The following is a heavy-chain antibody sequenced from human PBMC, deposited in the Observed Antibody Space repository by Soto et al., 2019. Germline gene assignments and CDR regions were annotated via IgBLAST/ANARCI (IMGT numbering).Heavy chain of an antibody. CDR2: ISSSSSYI. CDR3: ARDPYCSGGSCYVSCFDP. D-gene: IGHD2-15*01. Sequence: GGSLRLSCAASGFTFSSYSMNWVRQAPGKGLEWVSSISSSSSYIYYADSVKGRFTISRDNAKNSLYLQMNSLRAEDTAVYYCARDPYCSGGSCYVSCFDPWGQGTLVTVPQ. V-gene: IGHV3-21*01. CDR1: GFTFSSYS. J-gene: IGHJ5*02.